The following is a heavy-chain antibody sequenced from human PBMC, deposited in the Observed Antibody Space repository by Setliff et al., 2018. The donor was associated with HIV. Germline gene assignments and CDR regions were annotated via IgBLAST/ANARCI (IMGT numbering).Heavy chain of an antibody. J-gene: IGHJ6*03. D-gene: IGHD3-22*01. Sequence: ASVKVSCKASGYTFTAYQMHWVRQAPGQGLEWMGWINPNSGGTNSAQKFQGRVTMTRDTSISVAYMELSSLTSDDTAVYYCAGAIRYYDSSGYYLDVWGKGTTVTVSS. CDR1: GYTFTAYQ. CDR3: AGAIRYYDSSGYYLDV. CDR2: INPNSGGT. V-gene: IGHV1-2*02.